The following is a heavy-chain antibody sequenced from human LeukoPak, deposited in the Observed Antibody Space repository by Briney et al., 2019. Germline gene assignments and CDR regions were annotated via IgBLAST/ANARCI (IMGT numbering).Heavy chain of an antibody. CDR3: ASSRSITIFGVVITPFDY. J-gene: IGHJ4*02. D-gene: IGHD3-3*01. CDR2: IYTSGST. Sequence: SQTLSLTCTVSGGSTSSGSYYWSWIRQPAGKGLEWIGRIYTSGSTNYNPSLKSRVTISVDTSKNQFSLKLSSVTAADTAVSYCASSRSITIFGVVITPFDYWGQGTLVTVSS. V-gene: IGHV4-61*02. CDR1: GGSTSSGSYY.